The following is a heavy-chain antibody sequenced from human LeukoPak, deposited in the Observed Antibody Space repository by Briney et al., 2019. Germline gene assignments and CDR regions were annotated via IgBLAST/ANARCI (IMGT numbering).Heavy chain of an antibody. J-gene: IGHJ6*02. V-gene: IGHV3-23*01. D-gene: IGHD3-10*01. CDR2: ISGSGGST. Sequence: PGGSLRLSCAASGFTFSSYAMRWVRQAPGKGLEWVSAISGSGGSTYYADSVKGRFTISRDNSKNTLYLQTNSLRAEDTPVYYCAKDVTMVRGVPYGMDVWGQGTTVTVSS. CDR3: AKDVTMVRGVPYGMDV. CDR1: GFTFSSYA.